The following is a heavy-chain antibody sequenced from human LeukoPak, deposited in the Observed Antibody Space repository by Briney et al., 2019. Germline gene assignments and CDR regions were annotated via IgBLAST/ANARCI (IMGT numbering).Heavy chain of an antibody. CDR1: GFTFSSYD. J-gene: IGHJ5*02. CDR3: ARGAQNVAAADNWFDP. CDR2: ISTSNSYI. Sequence: GGSLRLSCAASGFTFSSYDMNWVRQAPGKGLEWVSSISTSNSYIYYADSVKGRFTISRDNARKSMFLQMSSLRAEDTALYYCARGAQNVAAADNWFDPWGQGTLVTVSS. V-gene: IGHV3-21*01. D-gene: IGHD6-13*01.